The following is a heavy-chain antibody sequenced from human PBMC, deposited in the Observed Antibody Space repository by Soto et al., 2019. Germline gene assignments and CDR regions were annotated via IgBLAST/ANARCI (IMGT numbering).Heavy chain of an antibody. CDR2: IIDSGAST. V-gene: IGHV3-23*01. CDR1: GFTFSSCA. Sequence: EVQLLESGGGLVQPGGSLRLSCAASGFTFSSCAMGWVRQAPGKGLEWVSDIIDSGASTYYADSVKGRFTISRDNSKSTLYLQMNSLRAEDTALYYCAKGRSYYYYYGVDVWGQGTTVTFSS. CDR3: AKGRSYYYYYGVDV. J-gene: IGHJ6*02.